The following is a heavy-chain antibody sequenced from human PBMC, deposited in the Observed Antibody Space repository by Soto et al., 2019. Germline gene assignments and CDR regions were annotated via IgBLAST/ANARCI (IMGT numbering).Heavy chain of an antibody. CDR2: IYYSGST. CDR1: GGSISSYY. J-gene: IGHJ6*02. D-gene: IGHD3-10*01. Sequence: QVQLQESGPGLVKPSETLSLTCTVSGGSISSYYWSWIRQPPGKGLEWIGYIYYSGSTNYNPSLKSRVTISVDTSKNQFSLKLSSVTAADTAVYYCARDAMVRGVIASDYYYYGMDVWGQGTTVTVSS. V-gene: IGHV4-59*01. CDR3: ARDAMVRGVIASDYYYYGMDV.